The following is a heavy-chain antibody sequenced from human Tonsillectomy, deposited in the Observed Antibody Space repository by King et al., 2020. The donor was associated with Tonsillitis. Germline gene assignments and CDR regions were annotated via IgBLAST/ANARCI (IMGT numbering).Heavy chain of an antibody. D-gene: IGHD5-12*01. V-gene: IGHV3-74*01. J-gene: IGHJ4*02. CDR2: INSDGSST. CDR1: GFTFSSYL. Sequence: VQLVESGGGLVQPGGSLRLSCAASGFTFSSYLMHLVRQAPGKGLVWVSRINSDGSSTSYADSVKGRVTISRDNAKNTLYLQMNSLGAEDTAVYYCARAPPPRGSLRYFDYWGQGTLVTVSS. CDR3: ARAPPPRGSLRYFDY.